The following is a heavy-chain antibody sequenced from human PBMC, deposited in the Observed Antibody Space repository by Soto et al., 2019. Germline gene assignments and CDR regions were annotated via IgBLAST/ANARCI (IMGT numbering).Heavy chain of an antibody. CDR2: IYPGDSDT. Sequence: PGESLKISCKASGYTFSNNWIGWVRQMPGKGLEWMAMIYPGDSDTRHSPPFQAQVTMSGDNPINTAYLHWRSLRAADTAIYYCIKLPTGCTSAEAFEYWGQGTQVTVSS. V-gene: IGHV5-51*01. CDR3: IKLPTGCTSAEAFEY. J-gene: IGHJ4*02. D-gene: IGHD2-8*01. CDR1: GYTFSNNW.